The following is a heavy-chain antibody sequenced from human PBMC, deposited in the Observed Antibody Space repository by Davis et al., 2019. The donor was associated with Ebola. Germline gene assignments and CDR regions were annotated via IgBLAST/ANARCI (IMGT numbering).Heavy chain of an antibody. V-gene: IGHV1-69*13. D-gene: IGHD3-3*01. CDR3: ARARSRFLEWLSKGDWFDP. Sequence: SVKVSCKASGGTFSSYAISWVRQAPGQGLEWMGGIIPIFGTANYAQKFQGRVTITADESTSTAYMELSSLRSEDTAVYYCARARSRFLEWLSKGDWFDPWGQGTLVTVSS. CDR2: IIPIFGTA. J-gene: IGHJ5*02. CDR1: GGTFSSYA.